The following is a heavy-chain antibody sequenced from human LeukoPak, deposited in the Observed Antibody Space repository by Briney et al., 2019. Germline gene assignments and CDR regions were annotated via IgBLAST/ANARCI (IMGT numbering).Heavy chain of an antibody. Sequence: GGSLRLSCAASGFTFNSYTMNWVRQAPGKGLEWVSSISTSSSYIYYADSVKGRFTISRDNAQNSLYLQMNSLRVEDTAIYYCARDPYNGAYSEGYYYYYMDVWGKGTTVTVSS. CDR3: ARDPYNGAYSEGYYYYYMDV. D-gene: IGHD1-1*01. CDR1: GFTFNSYT. V-gene: IGHV3-21*01. CDR2: ISTSSSYI. J-gene: IGHJ6*03.